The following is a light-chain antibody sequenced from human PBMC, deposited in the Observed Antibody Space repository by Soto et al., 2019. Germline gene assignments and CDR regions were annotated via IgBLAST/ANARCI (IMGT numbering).Light chain of an antibody. CDR2: ATS. V-gene: IGKV1-39*01. CDR1: QTVAKS. Sequence: DTQMTQSPSSLSASVGDRVTITCRASQTVAKSLNWYQQKPGKAPELLIYATSHLQIGVPSRFSGSGSGRKFTLTISGLQFGDFATYFCQQLSHYPYTFGQGTKLEI. J-gene: IGKJ2*01. CDR3: QQLSHYPYT.